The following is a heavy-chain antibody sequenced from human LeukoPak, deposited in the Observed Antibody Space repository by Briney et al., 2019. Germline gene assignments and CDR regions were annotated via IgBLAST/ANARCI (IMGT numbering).Heavy chain of an antibody. V-gene: IGHV3-66*01. D-gene: IGHD2-15*01. Sequence: PGGSLRLSCAASGFTVSSNYMSWVRQPPGKGLEWVSVIYSGGSTYYADSVKGRFTISRDNSKNTLYLQMNSLRAEDTAVYYCAKADGYCSGGSCYSPNYFDYWGQGTLVTVSS. J-gene: IGHJ4*02. CDR3: AKADGYCSGGSCYSPNYFDY. CDR1: GFTVSSNY. CDR2: IYSGGST.